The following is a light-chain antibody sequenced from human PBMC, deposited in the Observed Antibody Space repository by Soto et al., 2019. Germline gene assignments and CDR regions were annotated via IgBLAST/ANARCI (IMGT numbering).Light chain of an antibody. CDR3: QQTYSTPIT. V-gene: IGKV1-39*01. J-gene: IGKJ5*01. Sequence: DIQMTQSPSSLSASVGDRVTITCRASQRISNYLNWYQHKPGKDPRLLIVRASSLQSGVPSRFSGSGSGTDFTLTISSLQPEDFATYYCQQTYSTPITFGQGTRLEIK. CDR1: QRISNY. CDR2: RAS.